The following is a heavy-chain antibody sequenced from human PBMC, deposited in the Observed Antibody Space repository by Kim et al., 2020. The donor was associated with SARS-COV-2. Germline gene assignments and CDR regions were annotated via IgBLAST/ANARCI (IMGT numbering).Heavy chain of an antibody. J-gene: IGHJ4*02. V-gene: IGHV4-39*01. D-gene: IGHD1-20*01. Sequence: GSTYYHPSLKSRVTISVDTSKNQFSLKLSSVTAADTAVYYCSNWNGYFDYWGQGTLVTVSS. CDR2: GST. CDR3: SNWNGYFDY.